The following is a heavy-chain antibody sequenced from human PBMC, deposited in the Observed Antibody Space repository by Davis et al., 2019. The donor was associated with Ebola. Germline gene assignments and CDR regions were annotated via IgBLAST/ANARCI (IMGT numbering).Heavy chain of an antibody. Sequence: GGSLRLSCAASGFTFSSYWMSWVRQASGKGLEWVANIKQDGSEKYYVDSVKGRFTISRDNDKNSLSLQMNGLRAEDTAVYYCARGPSTDNSFTYWGQGTLVTVSS. CDR2: IKQDGSEK. CDR3: ARGPSTDNSFTY. D-gene: IGHD1-20*01. V-gene: IGHV3-7*01. CDR1: GFTFSSYW. J-gene: IGHJ4*02.